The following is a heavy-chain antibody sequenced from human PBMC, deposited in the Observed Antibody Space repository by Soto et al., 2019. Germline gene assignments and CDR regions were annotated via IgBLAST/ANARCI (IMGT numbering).Heavy chain of an antibody. CDR2: ISSSSGYI. V-gene: IGHV3-21*01. D-gene: IGHD6-13*01. Sequence: GGSLRLSCAASGFTFSTYDMNWVRQAPGKGLEWVSSISSSSGYIFYADSVKGRFTISRDNAKNSLYLQLHSLRAEDTAMYYCARVSGQQLVRRLNPFDSWGQGT. CDR3: ARVSGQQLVRRLNPFDS. J-gene: IGHJ4*02. CDR1: GFTFSTYD.